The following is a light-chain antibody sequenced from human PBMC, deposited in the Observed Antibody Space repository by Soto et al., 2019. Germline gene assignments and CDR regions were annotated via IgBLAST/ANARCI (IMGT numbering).Light chain of an antibody. V-gene: IGLV2-14*03. Sequence: QSVLTQPASVSGSPGQSITISCTGTSSDVGGYNYVSWYQQQPGKAPKLMIYDVSNRPSGVSNRFSGSKSGNTASLTISGLQAEYEADYYCCSYTSSSTPVVFGGGTKLNVL. J-gene: IGLJ2*01. CDR3: CSYTSSSTPVV. CDR2: DVS. CDR1: SSDVGGYNY.